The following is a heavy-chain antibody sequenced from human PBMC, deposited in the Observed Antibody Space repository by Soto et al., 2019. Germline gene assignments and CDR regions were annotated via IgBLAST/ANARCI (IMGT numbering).Heavy chain of an antibody. J-gene: IGHJ3*02. V-gene: IGHV1-24*01. CDR3: ARDRRYDFWSKGDAFDI. Sequence: ASVKVSCKVSGYTLTELSMHWVRQAPGKGLEWMGGFDPEDGDTIYAQKFQGRVTMTRDTSTSTVYMELSSLRSEDTAVYYCARDRRYDFWSKGDAFDIWGQGTMVTVSS. CDR2: FDPEDGDT. CDR1: GYTLTELS. D-gene: IGHD3-3*01.